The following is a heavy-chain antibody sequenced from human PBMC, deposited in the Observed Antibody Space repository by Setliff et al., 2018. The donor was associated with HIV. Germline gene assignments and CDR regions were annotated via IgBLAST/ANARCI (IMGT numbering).Heavy chain of an antibody. CDR2: IKQDGSEI. CDR3: AKGTSYGSGLFDY. J-gene: IGHJ4*02. Sequence: GGSLRLSCAASGFTFSNYWMDWVRQAPGKGLEWVATIKQDGSEIYYMDSVKGRFTISRDNARTSLFLEMRSLRDEDTAVYYCAKGTSYGSGLFDYWGQGTLVTVSS. D-gene: IGHD3-10*01. CDR1: GFTFSNYW. V-gene: IGHV3-7*03.